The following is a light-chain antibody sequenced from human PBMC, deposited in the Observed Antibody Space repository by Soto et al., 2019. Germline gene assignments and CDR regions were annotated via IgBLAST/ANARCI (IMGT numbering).Light chain of an antibody. CDR2: DVS. Sequence: QSALTQPASVSGSPGQSITISCTGTSSDVGGYNYVSWYQQEPGKAPKLMICDVSNRPSGVSNRFSGSKSGNTASLTISGLQAEDEADYYCSSYTSGTTLVFGTGTKVTVL. CDR1: SSDVGGYNY. CDR3: SSYTSGTTLV. V-gene: IGLV2-14*01. J-gene: IGLJ1*01.